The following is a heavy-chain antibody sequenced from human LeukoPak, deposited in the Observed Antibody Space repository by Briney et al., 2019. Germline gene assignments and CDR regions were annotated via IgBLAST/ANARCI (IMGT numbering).Heavy chain of an antibody. CDR2: ISAYNGNT. V-gene: IGHV1-18*01. Sequence: AXVKVSCKASGYTFTSYGISWVRQAPGQGLEWMGWISAYNGNTNYAQKLQGRVTMTTDTSTSTAYMELRRLRSDDTAVYYCARVGATHTYYYYYMDVWGKGTTVTVSS. CDR1: GYTFTSYG. J-gene: IGHJ6*03. CDR3: ARVGATHTYYYYYMDV. D-gene: IGHD1-26*01.